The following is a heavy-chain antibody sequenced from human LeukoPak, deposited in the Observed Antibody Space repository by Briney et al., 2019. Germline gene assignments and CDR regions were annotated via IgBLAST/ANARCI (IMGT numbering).Heavy chain of an antibody. CDR2: ISAYNGNT. V-gene: IGHV1-18*01. CDR1: GYTFTSYG. Sequence: ASVKVSCKASGYTFTSYGISWVRHAPGQGLEGMGGISAYNGNTNYAQKLQGRVTMTTDTSTSTAYMELRSLRSDDTAVYYCNCYDSSGALDYWGQGTLVTVSS. CDR3: NCYDSSGALDY. J-gene: IGHJ4*02. D-gene: IGHD3-22*01.